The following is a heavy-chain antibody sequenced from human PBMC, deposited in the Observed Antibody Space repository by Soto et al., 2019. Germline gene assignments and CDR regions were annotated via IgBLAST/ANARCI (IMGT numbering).Heavy chain of an antibody. J-gene: IGHJ4*02. D-gene: IGHD2-8*01. V-gene: IGHV4-61*01. Sequence: SETLSLTCAVSGGSVTSASYYWTWIRQPPGKGLEWIGYIYYSGSTNSNPSLRSRVTMSIDTSKNQFSLNLSSVTAADAAVYYCAREGYYTSGAYFDYWGQGTLVTVSS. CDR1: GGSVTSASYY. CDR3: AREGYYTSGAYFDY. CDR2: IYYSGST.